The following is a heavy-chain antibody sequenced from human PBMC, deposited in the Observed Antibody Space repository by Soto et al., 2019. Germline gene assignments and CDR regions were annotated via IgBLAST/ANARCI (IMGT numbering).Heavy chain of an antibody. Sequence: GGSLRLSCAASGFTFSSYAMSWVRQAPGKGLEWVSAISGSGGSTYYTDSVKGRFTISRDNSKNTLYLQMNSLRAEDTAVYYCAKDGRAARLKYYYGMDVWGQGTTVTVSS. J-gene: IGHJ6*02. V-gene: IGHV3-23*01. CDR3: AKDGRAARLKYYYGMDV. D-gene: IGHD6-6*01. CDR2: ISGSGGST. CDR1: GFTFSSYA.